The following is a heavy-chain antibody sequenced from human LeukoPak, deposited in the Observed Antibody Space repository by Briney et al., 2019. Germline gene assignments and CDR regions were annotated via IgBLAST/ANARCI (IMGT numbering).Heavy chain of an antibody. J-gene: IGHJ3*02. CDR1: GYTFTGYY. CDR2: INPNSGGT. V-gene: IGHV1-2*02. D-gene: IGHD2-15*01. CDR3: ATCAGGGGDAFDI. Sequence: ASVKVSCKASGYTFTGYYMHWVRQAPGQGLEWMGWINPNSGGTNYAQKFQGRVTMTRDTSISTAYMELSRLRSDDTAVYYCATCAGGGGDAFDIWGQGTMVTVSS.